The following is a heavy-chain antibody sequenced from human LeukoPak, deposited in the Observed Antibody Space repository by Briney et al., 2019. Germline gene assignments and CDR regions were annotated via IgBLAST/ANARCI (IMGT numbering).Heavy chain of an antibody. D-gene: IGHD5-18*01. CDR3: AKVIALDTSMGIFDY. V-gene: IGHV3-23*01. Sequence: GGSLRLYSAASGFTFNNYAMSWVRQAPGKGLEWVSAITGGGTTYHADSLRGRFSISRDNSKNTLYLQMNSLRAEDTAIYYCAKVIALDTSMGIFDYWGQGTLVTVSS. CDR2: ITGGGTT. J-gene: IGHJ4*02. CDR1: GFTFNNYA.